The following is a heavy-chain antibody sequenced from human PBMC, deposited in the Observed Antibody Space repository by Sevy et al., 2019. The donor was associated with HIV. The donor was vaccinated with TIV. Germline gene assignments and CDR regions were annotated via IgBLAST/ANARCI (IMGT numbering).Heavy chain of an antibody. Sequence: SETLSLTCTVSGDSVSGGNYYWSWIRQPPGKGLEWIGYIYYSGSTNYNPSLKSRVTISIDTSKNQFSLRLTSVTAADTTVYYCARGLFDYWGQGTLATVSS. V-gene: IGHV4-61*01. CDR1: GDSVSGGNYY. CDR2: IYYSGST. J-gene: IGHJ4*02. CDR3: ARGLFDY.